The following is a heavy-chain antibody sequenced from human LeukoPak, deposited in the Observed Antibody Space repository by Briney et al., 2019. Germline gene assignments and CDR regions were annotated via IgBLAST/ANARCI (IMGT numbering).Heavy chain of an antibody. J-gene: IGHJ5*02. CDR1: GYTFTSYD. D-gene: IGHD5-24*01. CDR2: MNTNSGNT. Sequence: ASVKVSCKASGYTFTSYDINWVRQATGQGLEWMGWMNTNSGNTGYAQKFQGRVTMTRNTSISTAYMELSSLRSEDTSVYYCARDNFASIPRWFDPWGQGALVTVSS. CDR3: ARDNFASIPRWFDP. V-gene: IGHV1-8*01.